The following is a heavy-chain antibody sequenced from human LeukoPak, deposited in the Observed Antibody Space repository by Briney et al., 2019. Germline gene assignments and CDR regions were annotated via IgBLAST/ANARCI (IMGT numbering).Heavy chain of an antibody. Sequence: SGRSLRLSCAASGFTFSSYTMHWVRQAPGKGLERGAVISYDGGDQYYADSVKGRFTSSRDSSKNTLYLQMNSLRAEDTALYYCTRGGNSSPYYFDYWGQGTLVTVSS. D-gene: IGHD6-13*01. CDR2: ISYDGGDQ. V-gene: IGHV3-30*01. CDR1: GFTFSSYT. J-gene: IGHJ4*02. CDR3: TRGGNSSPYYFDY.